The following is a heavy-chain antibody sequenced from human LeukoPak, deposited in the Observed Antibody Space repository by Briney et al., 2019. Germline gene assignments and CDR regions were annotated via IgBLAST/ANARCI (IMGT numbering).Heavy chain of an antibody. Sequence: SETLSLTCTVSGGSISSSSYYWGWIRQPPGKGLEWIGSIYYSGSTYYNPSLKSRVTISVDTSKNQFSLKLSSVTAADTAVYYCARQGGSYAFDIWGQGTMVTVSS. CDR1: GGSISSSSYY. CDR2: IYYSGST. V-gene: IGHV4-39*07. D-gene: IGHD5-12*01. CDR3: ARQGGSYAFDI. J-gene: IGHJ3*02.